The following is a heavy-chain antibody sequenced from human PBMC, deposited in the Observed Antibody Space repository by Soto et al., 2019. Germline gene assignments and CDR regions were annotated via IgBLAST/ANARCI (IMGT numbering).Heavy chain of an antibody. CDR1: GYTFTNFG. Sequence: QVQLVQSGAEAKKPGASVKVSCKASGYTFTNFGINWVRQAPGQGLEWMGWISAYNGNTNYAQNFQVRVTMTTDTSTSTAYMELRRLRSDDTAVYYCAIGGTPIDYWGQGTLVTVSS. CDR2: ISAYNGNT. CDR3: AIGGTPIDY. D-gene: IGHD3-16*01. V-gene: IGHV1-18*01. J-gene: IGHJ4*02.